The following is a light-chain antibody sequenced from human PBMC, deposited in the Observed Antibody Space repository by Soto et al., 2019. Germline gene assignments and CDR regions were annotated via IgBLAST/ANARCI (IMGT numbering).Light chain of an antibody. J-gene: IGKJ5*01. V-gene: IGKV3-20*01. CDR2: GAS. Sequence: EVVMTQSPGTRSLSQGERATLSCKASQRVSSRLAWYQQKPGQAPRLLISGASSRATGIPDRFSGSGSGTDFTLTISRLEPEDFALYYCQHYVERSPITFGQGTRLEIK. CDR1: QRVSSR. CDR3: QHYVERSPIT.